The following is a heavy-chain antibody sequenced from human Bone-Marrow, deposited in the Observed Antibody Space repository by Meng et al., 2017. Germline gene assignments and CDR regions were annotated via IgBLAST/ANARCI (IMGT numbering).Heavy chain of an antibody. Sequence: RVPVRGEVKKPGDSMKGACKPVVYNFPGDGLHWVRRAPEQGVEWMGRIDPKSGDTHYAQRFQGRVTMTGDTSISTAYMELSGLRSDDTAMYYCARDEDISAAGKLFGDYWGQGTLVTVSS. J-gene: IGHJ4*02. CDR3: ARDEDISAAGKLFGDY. V-gene: IGHV1-2*06. CDR1: VYNFPGDG. CDR2: IDPKSGDT. D-gene: IGHD6-13*01.